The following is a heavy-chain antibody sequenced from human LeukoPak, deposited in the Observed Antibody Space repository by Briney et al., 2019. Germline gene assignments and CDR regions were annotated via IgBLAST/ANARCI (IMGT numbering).Heavy chain of an antibody. CDR1: SGSFSGYY. J-gene: IGHJ4*02. V-gene: IGHV4-34*01. CDR2: INHSGST. Sequence: SETLSLTCAVYSGSFSGYYWSWIRQPPGKGLEWIGEINHSGSTNYNPSLKSRVTISVDTSKNQFSLKLSSVTAADTAVYYCARRTRSGYYDTVYWGQGTLVTVSS. D-gene: IGHD3-22*01. CDR3: ARRTRSGYYDTVY.